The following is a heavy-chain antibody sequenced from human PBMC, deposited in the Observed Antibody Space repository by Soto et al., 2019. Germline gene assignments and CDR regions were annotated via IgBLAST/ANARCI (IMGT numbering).Heavy chain of an antibody. V-gene: IGHV3-74*01. CDR1: RVTVTNYV. CDR3: TTVFDY. CDR2: IDGVGTGT. Sequence: LELSCAASRVTVTNYVMHWVRQVPGKGLVWVSRIDGVGTGTSYSDSVRGRFTISRDNAENTLYLQMNSLRAEDTAVYYCTTVFDYWGQ. J-gene: IGHJ4*02.